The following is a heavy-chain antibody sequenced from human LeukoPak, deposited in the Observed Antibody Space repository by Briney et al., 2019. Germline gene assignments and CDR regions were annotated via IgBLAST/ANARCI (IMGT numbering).Heavy chain of an antibody. D-gene: IGHD3-22*01. CDR2: INHSGST. CDR3: ARVISGDYYDSSGYAKNDY. J-gene: IGHJ4*02. Sequence: SETLSLTCTVSGYSISSGYYWGWIRQPPGKGLEWIGEINHSGSTNYNPSLKSRVTISVDTSKNQFSLKLSSVTAADTAVYYCARVISGDYYDSSGYAKNDYWGQGTLVTVSS. CDR1: GYSISSGYY. V-gene: IGHV4-38-2*02.